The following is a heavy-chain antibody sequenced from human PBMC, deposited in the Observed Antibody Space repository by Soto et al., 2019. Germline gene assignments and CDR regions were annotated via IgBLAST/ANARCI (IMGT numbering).Heavy chain of an antibody. D-gene: IGHD3-3*01. Sequence: EVQLVESGGGLVKPGGSLRLSCAASGFTFSSYSMNWVRQAPGKGLEWVSSISSSSSYIYYADSVKGRFTISRDNAKNSLYLQMNSPRAEDTAVYYCARDLYDFWSGYSSGYFDYWGQGTLVTVSS. J-gene: IGHJ4*02. CDR3: ARDLYDFWSGYSSGYFDY. V-gene: IGHV3-21*01. CDR1: GFTFSSYS. CDR2: ISSSSSYI.